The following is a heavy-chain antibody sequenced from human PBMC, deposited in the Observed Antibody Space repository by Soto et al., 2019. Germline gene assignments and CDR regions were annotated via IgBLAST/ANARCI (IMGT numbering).Heavy chain of an antibody. CDR1: DDSINSDKYY. CDR3: ARLEGLATISYYFDF. CDR2: VYYRGNA. J-gene: IGHJ4*02. Sequence: KSSETLSLTCSVSDDSINSDKYYWGWIRQPPGKGLEWIGSVYYRGNAYYNPSLQTRVTISLDKSKSQFSLKLNSVTAADSAVYFCARLEGLATISYYFDFWGPGALVTXSS. D-gene: IGHD5-12*01. V-gene: IGHV4-39*01.